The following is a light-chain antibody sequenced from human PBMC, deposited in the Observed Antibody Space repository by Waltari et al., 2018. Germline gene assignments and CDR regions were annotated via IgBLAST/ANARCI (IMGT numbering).Light chain of an antibody. Sequence: DIVLTQSPGTASLSPGERATLSCRATQSVGSSSLAWYQQKPWQAPRLVIYRASRRATGIPDRFSGSGSGTDFSLTISRLEPEDFAVYYCQQHGTLPATFGQGTKVEIK. CDR3: QQHGTLPAT. CDR1: QSVGSSS. J-gene: IGKJ1*01. CDR2: RAS. V-gene: IGKV3-20*01.